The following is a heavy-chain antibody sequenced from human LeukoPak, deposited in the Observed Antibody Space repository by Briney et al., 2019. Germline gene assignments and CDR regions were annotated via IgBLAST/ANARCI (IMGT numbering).Heavy chain of an antibody. J-gene: IGHJ4*02. V-gene: IGHV4-59*08. Sequence: PSETLSLTCTVSGGSISSYYWSWIRQPPGKGLEWIGYIYYSGSTNYNPSLKSRVTISVDTSKNQFSLKLSSVTAADTAVYYCARFIAAAGNLYYFDYWGQGTLGTVSS. CDR2: IYYSGST. CDR1: GGSISSYY. D-gene: IGHD6-13*01. CDR3: ARFIAAAGNLYYFDY.